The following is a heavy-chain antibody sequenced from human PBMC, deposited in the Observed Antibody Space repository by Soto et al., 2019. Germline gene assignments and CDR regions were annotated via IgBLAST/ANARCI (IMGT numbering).Heavy chain of an antibody. V-gene: IGHV3-74*01. Sequence: GGSLRLSCAASGFSFSTHWMHWVRQAPGKGLVWVSRINTDGSSTNYADSVKGRFTISRDNVRKTLYLQMNSLRAEDTAVYYCARTGREYYGSGTFDPWGQGTLVTVSS. CDR2: INTDGSST. J-gene: IGHJ5*02. D-gene: IGHD3-10*01. CDR1: GFSFSTHW. CDR3: ARTGREYYGSGTFDP.